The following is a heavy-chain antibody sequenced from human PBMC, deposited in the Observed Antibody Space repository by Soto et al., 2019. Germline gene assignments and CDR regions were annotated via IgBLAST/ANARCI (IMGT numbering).Heavy chain of an antibody. J-gene: IGHJ4*02. V-gene: IGHV3-48*01. Sequence: EVQLVESGGGLVQPGGSLRLSCAASGFTFSSYSMNWVRQAPGKGLEWVSYISSSSSTIYYADSVKGRFTISRDNAKNSLYLQMNSLRAEDTAVYYCARDWGGYSGYDFFDYWGQGTPVTVSS. CDR3: ARDWGGYSGYDFFDY. CDR1: GFTFSSYS. D-gene: IGHD5-12*01. CDR2: ISSSSSTI.